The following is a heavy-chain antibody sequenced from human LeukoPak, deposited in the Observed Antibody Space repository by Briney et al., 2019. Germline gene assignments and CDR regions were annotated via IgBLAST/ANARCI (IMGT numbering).Heavy chain of an antibody. CDR3: ASPGDNYAILGVDY. Sequence: PGGSLRLSCAASGFTLSKYWMHWVSQGPGKGLAWVSRISSDGTTTAYADSVKGRFTISRDSAKNMLYLQMNSLRVEDTAMYYCASPGDNYAILGVDYWGQGTLVTVSS. V-gene: IGHV3-74*01. CDR2: ISSDGTTT. D-gene: IGHD3-9*01. CDR1: GFTLSKYW. J-gene: IGHJ4*02.